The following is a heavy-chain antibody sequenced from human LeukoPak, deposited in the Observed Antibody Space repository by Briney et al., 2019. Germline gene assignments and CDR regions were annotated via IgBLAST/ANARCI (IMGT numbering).Heavy chain of an antibody. CDR2: INHSGST. J-gene: IGHJ4*02. V-gene: IGHV4-4*02. CDR3: ARGPGDYVWGSYRYRQYFDY. CDR1: GGSISSSNW. Sequence: PSETLSLTCALSGGSISSSNWRSWVRQPPGKGLEWIGEINHSGSTNYNPSLKSRVTISVDTSKNQFSLKLSSVTAADTAVYYCARGPGDYVWGSYRYRQYFDYWGQGTLVTVSS. D-gene: IGHD3-16*02.